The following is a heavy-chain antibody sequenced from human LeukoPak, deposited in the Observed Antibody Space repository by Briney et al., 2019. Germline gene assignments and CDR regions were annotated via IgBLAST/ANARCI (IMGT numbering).Heavy chain of an antibody. CDR2: ISGSGGST. V-gene: IGHV3-23*01. J-gene: IGHJ4*02. CDR3: AKDRWYYDSSGYYAH. D-gene: IGHD3-22*01. CDR1: GFTFSSYA. Sequence: GGSLRLSCAASGFTFSSYAMSWVRQAPGKGLEWVSAISGSGGSTYYADSVKGRFTISRDNAKNSLYLQMNSLRAEDTALYYCAKDRWYYDSSGYYAHWGQGTLVTVSS.